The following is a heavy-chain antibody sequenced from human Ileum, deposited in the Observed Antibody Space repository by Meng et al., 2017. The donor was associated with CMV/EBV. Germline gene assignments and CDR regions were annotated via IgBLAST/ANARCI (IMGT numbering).Heavy chain of an antibody. CDR2: INHSGST. CDR1: GGSFSGYY. CDR3: ARPIGTAKYYYGSGSRAGAFDI. Sequence: GGSFSGYYWSWIRQPPGKGLEWIGEINHSGSTNYNPSLKSRVTISVDTSKNQFSLKLSSVTAADTAVYYCARPIGTAKYYYGSGSRAGAFDIWGQGTMVTVSS. D-gene: IGHD3-10*01. V-gene: IGHV4-34*01. J-gene: IGHJ3*02.